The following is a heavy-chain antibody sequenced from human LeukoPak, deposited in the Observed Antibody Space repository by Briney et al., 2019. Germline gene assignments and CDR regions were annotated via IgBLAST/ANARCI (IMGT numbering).Heavy chain of an antibody. J-gene: IGHJ4*02. V-gene: IGHV4-59*01. CDR1: GGSISSYY. CDR3: VCSEYSSSPFDY. Sequence: PSETLSLTCTVSGGSISSYYWNWIRQPPGKGLEWIGYISYSGNTNYNPSVKSRVTISADTSMNQFSLRLSSMTAADTAVYYCVCSEYSSSPFDYWGQGTLVTVSS. D-gene: IGHD6-6*01. CDR2: ISYSGNT.